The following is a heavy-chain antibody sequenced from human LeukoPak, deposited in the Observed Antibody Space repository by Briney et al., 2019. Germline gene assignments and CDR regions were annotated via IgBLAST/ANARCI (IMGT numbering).Heavy chain of an antibody. J-gene: IGHJ4*02. CDR2: IYYSGST. CDR3: ATTTTRMVRGVIGY. Sequence: SETLSLTCTVSGGSISSGSYYWSWIRQPPGKGLEWIGYIYYSGSTNYNPSLKSRVTISVDTSKNQFSLKLSSVTAADTAVYYCATTTTRMVRGVIGYWGQGTLVTVSS. V-gene: IGHV4-61*01. D-gene: IGHD3-10*01. CDR1: GGSISSGSYY.